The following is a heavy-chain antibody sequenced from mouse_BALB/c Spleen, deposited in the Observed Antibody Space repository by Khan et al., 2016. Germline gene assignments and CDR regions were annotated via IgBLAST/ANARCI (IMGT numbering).Heavy chain of an antibody. Sequence: EVELVESGGGLVQPGGSRKLSCAASGFSFRDYGMAWVRQAPGKGPEWVAFISNLAYSIHYADTVTGRFTISRENAKNTLYLEMSSLRSEDTAMXYCARDGWSYSIDYWGQGTSITVSS. D-gene: IGHD2-12*01. J-gene: IGHJ4*01. CDR2: ISNLAYSI. CDR1: GFSFRDYG. V-gene: IGHV5-15*02. CDR3: ARDGWSYSIDY.